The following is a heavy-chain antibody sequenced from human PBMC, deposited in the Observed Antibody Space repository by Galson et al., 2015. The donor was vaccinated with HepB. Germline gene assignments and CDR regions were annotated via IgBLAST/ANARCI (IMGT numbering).Heavy chain of an antibody. V-gene: IGHV1-69*13. J-gene: IGHJ6*02. CDR3: ARSGYYYGSGSYGYYYYGMDV. CDR2: IIPIFGTA. D-gene: IGHD3-10*01. Sequence: SVKVSCKASGGTFSSYAISWVRQAPGQGLEWMGGIIPIFGTANYAQKFQGRVTITADESTSTAYMELSSLRSEDTAVYYCARSGYYYGSGSYGYYYYGMDVWGQGTTVTVSS. CDR1: GGTFSSYA.